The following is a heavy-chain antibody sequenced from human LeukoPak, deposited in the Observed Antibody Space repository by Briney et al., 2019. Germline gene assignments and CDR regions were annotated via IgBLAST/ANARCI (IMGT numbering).Heavy chain of an antibody. Sequence: GASLQISCKGSGSIFTSYWIGWVRQLPGKGLEWMGIIYPGDSDTRYSPSFQGQVTISADKSISTSSLQWSRLKAAAPAIYYCARLSSVWESLAFVYWGQGTLVSVFS. V-gene: IGHV5-51*01. J-gene: IGHJ4*02. CDR3: ARLSSVWESLAFVY. CDR2: IYPGDSDT. CDR1: GSIFTSYW. D-gene: IGHD1-26*01.